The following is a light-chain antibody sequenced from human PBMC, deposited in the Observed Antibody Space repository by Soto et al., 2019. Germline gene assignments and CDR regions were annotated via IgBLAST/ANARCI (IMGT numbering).Light chain of an antibody. CDR1: QSVSSSY. CDR3: HQYGTSPQT. V-gene: IGKV3-20*01. Sequence: EIVLTQSPGTLSLSPGGGASLSCSASQSVSSSYIAWYQQRPGQTPSLLIYGASRRAIGVPDRFSGGGSGTDFTLTISGLEPADSAVYFCHQYGTSPQTFGQGTKVDIK. J-gene: IGKJ1*01. CDR2: GAS.